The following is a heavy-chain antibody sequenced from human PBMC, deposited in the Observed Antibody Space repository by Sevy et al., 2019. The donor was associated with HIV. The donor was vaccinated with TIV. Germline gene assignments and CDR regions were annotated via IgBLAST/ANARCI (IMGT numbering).Heavy chain of an antibody. CDR3: AREGQWSHPGDY. Sequence: QLGGSLRLSCAASGFSFSSFWMSWVRQSPGKGLEWVANIKEDGSEKYYVDSVKGRFTISRDNAKNSQYLQMNSLRAEDTAVYYCAREGQWSHPGDYWGQGTLVTVSS. CDR1: GFSFSSFW. D-gene: IGHD2-15*01. J-gene: IGHJ4*02. V-gene: IGHV3-7*01. CDR2: IKEDGSEK.